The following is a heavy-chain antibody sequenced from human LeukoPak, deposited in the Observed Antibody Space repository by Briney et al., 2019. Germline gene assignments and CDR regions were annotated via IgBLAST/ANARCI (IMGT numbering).Heavy chain of an antibody. CDR1: GFTFSSYS. CDR3: ARDEVYYYDSSGYRYTYFDY. V-gene: IGHV3-48*01. Sequence: GGSLRLSCAASGFTFSSYSMNWVRQAPGKGLEWVSYISSSSSTIYYAHSVKGGFTISRDNAKNSLYLQMNSLRAEDTAVYYCARDEVYYYDSSGYRYTYFDYCGEGTLVTVSS. CDR2: ISSSSSTI. D-gene: IGHD3-22*01. J-gene: IGHJ4*02.